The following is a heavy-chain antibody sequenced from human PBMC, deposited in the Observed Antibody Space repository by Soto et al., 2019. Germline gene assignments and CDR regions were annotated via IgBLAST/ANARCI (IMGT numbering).Heavy chain of an antibody. Sequence: SQTLSLTCVISGDSVTGNTAGWNWIRQSPSRGLEWLGRTYYRSKWYYDYAGSVKGRMTINPDTSRNQFSLQLNSVSPEDTAAYYCASGMLLRGAYSVDVWGQGTPSTVS. CDR3: ASGMLLRGAYSVDV. V-gene: IGHV6-1*01. D-gene: IGHD2-15*01. CDR2: TYYRSKWYY. J-gene: IGHJ6*02. CDR1: GDSVTGNTAG.